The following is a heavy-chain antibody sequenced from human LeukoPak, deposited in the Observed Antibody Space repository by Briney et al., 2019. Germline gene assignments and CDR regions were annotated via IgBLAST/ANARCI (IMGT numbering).Heavy chain of an antibody. D-gene: IGHD3-22*01. Sequence: GGSLRLSCTASGFSFSGHWMHWARQAPGKGLEWVSGISGSGGSTYYADSVKGRFTISRDNSKNTLYLQMNSLRAEDTAVYYCAKSSYYDSSGYYREYYFDYWGPGTLVTVSS. J-gene: IGHJ4*02. CDR3: AKSSYYDSSGYYREYYFDY. CDR1: GFSFSGHW. CDR2: ISGSGGST. V-gene: IGHV3-23*01.